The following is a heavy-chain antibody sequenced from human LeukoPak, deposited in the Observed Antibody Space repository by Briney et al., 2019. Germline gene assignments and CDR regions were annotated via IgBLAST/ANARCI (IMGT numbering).Heavy chain of an antibody. CDR1: GYSFTSYW. CDR2: IYPGDSDT. D-gene: IGHD6-19*01. CDR3: ARHGPSIAVAGMDGMDV. V-gene: IGHV5-51*01. Sequence: GESLKISCKGSGYSFTSYWIGWVRQMPGKGLEWMGIIYPGDSDTRYSTSFQGQVTISADKSISTAYLQWSSLKASDTAMYYWARHGPSIAVAGMDGMDVWGQGTTVTVSS. J-gene: IGHJ6*02.